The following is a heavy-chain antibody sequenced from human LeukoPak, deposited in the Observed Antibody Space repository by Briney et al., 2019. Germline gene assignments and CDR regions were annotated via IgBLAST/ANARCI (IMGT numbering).Heavy chain of an antibody. J-gene: IGHJ3*02. D-gene: IGHD3-22*01. V-gene: IGHV3-23*01. CDR3: ARDATYYYDSSGYIADAFDI. CDR2: ISGSGGST. Sequence: GGSLRLSCAASGFTFSSYAMTWVRQAPGKGLEWVSGISGSGGSTYYADSVKGRFTISRDNAKNSLYLQMNSLRAEDTAVYYCARDATYYYDSSGYIADAFDIWGQGTMVTVSS. CDR1: GFTFSSYA.